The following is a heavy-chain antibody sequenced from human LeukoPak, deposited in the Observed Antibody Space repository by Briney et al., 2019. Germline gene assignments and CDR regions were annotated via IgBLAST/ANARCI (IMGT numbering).Heavy chain of an antibody. CDR2: ISAYNGNT. J-gene: IGHJ6*02. V-gene: IGHV1-18*01. D-gene: IGHD2/OR15-2a*01. Sequence: ASVKVSCKASGYTFTSYGISWVRQAPGQGLEWMGWISAYNGNTNYAQKFQGRVTITADESTSTAYMELSSLRSEDTAVYYCATKDFQTVLMEDYYYYYGMDVWGQGTTVTVSS. CDR3: ATKDFQTVLMEDYYYYYGMDV. CDR1: GYTFTSYG.